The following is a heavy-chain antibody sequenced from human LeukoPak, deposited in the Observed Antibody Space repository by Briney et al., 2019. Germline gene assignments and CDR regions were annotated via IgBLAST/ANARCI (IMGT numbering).Heavy chain of an antibody. CDR2: INHSGST. J-gene: IGHJ5*02. CDR1: GGSFSGYY. CDR3: ARDVYSSGWYGGFDP. V-gene: IGHV4-34*01. D-gene: IGHD6-19*01. Sequence: PSETLSLTCTVSGGSFSGYYWSWIRQPPGKGLEWIGEINHSGSTNYNPSLKSRVTISVDTSKNQFSLKLSSVTAADTAVYYCARDVYSSGWYGGFDPWGQGTLVTVSS.